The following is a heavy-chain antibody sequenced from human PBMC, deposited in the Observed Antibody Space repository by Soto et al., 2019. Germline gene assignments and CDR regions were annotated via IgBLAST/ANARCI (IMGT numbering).Heavy chain of an antibody. Sequence: SETLSLTCPVSGVSISDYYWSWIRQPPGKGLEWIGYISNSGSTNYNPSLNSRVSITADTSKNNFSLKLTSVSAADTALYYCAKGQGVLGPWGQGTLVTVSS. D-gene: IGHD3-16*01. CDR1: GVSISDYY. CDR2: ISNSGST. CDR3: AKGQGVLGP. V-gene: IGHV4-59*08. J-gene: IGHJ5*02.